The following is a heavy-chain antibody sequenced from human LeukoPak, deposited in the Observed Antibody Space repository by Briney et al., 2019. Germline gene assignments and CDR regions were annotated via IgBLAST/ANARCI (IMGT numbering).Heavy chain of an antibody. V-gene: IGHV4-39*01. CDR2: IYSVTT. J-gene: IGHJ4*02. CDR3: ARHFGSSSVSPYDY. Sequence: SETLSLTCTVSGGSISSSTYYWGWIRQPPGKGLEWIGSIYSVTTSYNPSLKSRVTISVDTSKNQLSLTLASVTAADTAVYLCARHFGSSSVSPYDYWGQGTLLTVSS. CDR1: GGSISSSTYY. D-gene: IGHD6-6*01.